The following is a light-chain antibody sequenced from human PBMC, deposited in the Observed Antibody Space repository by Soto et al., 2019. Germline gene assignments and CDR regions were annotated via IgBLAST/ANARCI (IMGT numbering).Light chain of an antibody. CDR2: DAT. V-gene: IGLV2-11*01. J-gene: IGLJ2*01. Sequence: QSVLTQPRSVSASPGQSVTISCTGTSSNVGGYNYVSWYQQNPGKAPKLMIYDATKRPSGVPDRFSGSKSGNAASLTSSGLQAEDEADYYCCSYAASYTLVFGGGTKVTVL. CDR1: SSNVGGYNY. CDR3: CSYAASYTLV.